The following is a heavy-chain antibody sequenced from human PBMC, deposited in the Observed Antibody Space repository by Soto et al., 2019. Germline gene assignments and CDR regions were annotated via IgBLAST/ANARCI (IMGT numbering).Heavy chain of an antibody. CDR1: GGSTSSGHYY. J-gene: IGHJ4*02. D-gene: IGHD2-2*01. CDR2: IYYSGST. CDR3: ARGQYLFDY. V-gene: IGHV4-30-4*01. Sequence: VQLQESGPGLVKPSQTLSLTCTVSGGSTSSGHYYWSWIRQPPGKGLEWIGYIYYSGSTYYNPSLKSRVIMSVDTSKTQFSLNLSSVTAADTAVYYCARGQYLFDYWGQGALVTVSS.